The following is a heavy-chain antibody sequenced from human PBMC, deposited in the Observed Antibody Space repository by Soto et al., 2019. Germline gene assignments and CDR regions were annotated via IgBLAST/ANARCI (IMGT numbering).Heavy chain of an antibody. D-gene: IGHD6-6*01. CDR2: ISSSSSYI. Sequence: GVSLRLSCAASGFTFSSYSMNWVRQAPGKGLEWVSSISSSSSYIYYADSVKGRFTISRDNAKNSLYLQMNSLRAEDTAVYYCARDYREYSSSSNYYYYGMDVWGQGTTVTVSS. V-gene: IGHV3-21*01. CDR1: GFTFSSYS. CDR3: ARDYREYSSSSNYYYYGMDV. J-gene: IGHJ6*02.